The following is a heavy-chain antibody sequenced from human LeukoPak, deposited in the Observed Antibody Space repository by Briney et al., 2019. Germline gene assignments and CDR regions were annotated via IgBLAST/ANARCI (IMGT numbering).Heavy chain of an antibody. D-gene: IGHD6-13*01. J-gene: IGHJ4*02. CDR3: ASSSWSTDCFDY. CDR2: IYYSGST. CDR1: GGSISSYY. V-gene: IGHV4-59*08. Sequence: SETLSLTCTVSGGSISSYYWSWIRQPPGKGLEWIGYIYYSGSTNYNPSLKSRVTISVDTSKNQFSLKLSSVTAADTAVYYCASSSWSTDCFDYWGQGTLVTVSS.